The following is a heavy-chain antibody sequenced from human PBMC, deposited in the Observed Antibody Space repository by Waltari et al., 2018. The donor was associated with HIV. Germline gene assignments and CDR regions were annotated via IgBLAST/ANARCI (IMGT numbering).Heavy chain of an antibody. V-gene: IGHV3-21*01. J-gene: IGHJ6*02. Sequence: EVQLVESGGGLVKPGGSLRLSCAASGFTFSSYSMNWVRQAPGKGLEWVSSISSSSSYIYYADSVKGRFTIARDNAKNSLYLQMNSLRAEDTAVYYCARDCSGGSCYEAYYYGMDVWGQGTTVTVSS. D-gene: IGHD2-15*01. CDR1: GFTFSSYS. CDR2: ISSSSSYI. CDR3: ARDCSGGSCYEAYYYGMDV.